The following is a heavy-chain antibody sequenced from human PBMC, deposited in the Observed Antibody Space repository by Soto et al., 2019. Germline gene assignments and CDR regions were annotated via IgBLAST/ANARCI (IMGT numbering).Heavy chain of an antibody. CDR3: ARSQTTVTSYDY. Sequence: SETLSLTCTVSGGSISSYYLDWVRHPPGKGLEWIGSIYHNGNTYYNPSLKSRVTISVDRSKNQFSLKLSSVTAADTAVYYCARSQTTVTSYDYWGQGTLVTVSS. CDR1: GGSISSYY. D-gene: IGHD4-17*01. V-gene: IGHV4-39*07. CDR2: IYHNGNT. J-gene: IGHJ4*02.